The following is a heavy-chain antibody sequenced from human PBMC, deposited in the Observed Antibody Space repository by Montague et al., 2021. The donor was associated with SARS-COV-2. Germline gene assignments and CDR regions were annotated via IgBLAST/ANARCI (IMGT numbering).Heavy chain of an antibody. J-gene: IGHJ4*02. CDR2: IYYSGST. Sequence: SETLSLTCTVSGGSISSSSYYWGWIRQPPGKGLEWIGSIYYSGSTYYNPSLKSRVTISVDTSKNQFSLKLSSVTAAVTAVYYCARHGKTRIAMIVVVIGYFDYGGQGTLVTVSS. D-gene: IGHD3-22*01. V-gene: IGHV4-39*01. CDR3: ARHGKTRIAMIVVVIGYFDY. CDR1: GGSISSSSYY.